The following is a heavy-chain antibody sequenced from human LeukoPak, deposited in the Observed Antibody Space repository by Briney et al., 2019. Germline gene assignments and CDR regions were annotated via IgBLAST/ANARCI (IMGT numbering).Heavy chain of an antibody. CDR1: GFTFSSYW. CDR3: ARHSAHSSTNDAFDM. Sequence: GGSLRLSCAASGFTFSSYWMSWVRQAPGKGLEWVANIKQDGSEQYYVDSVKGRFTISRDSAKNSLYLQMNSLRAEDTAVYYCARHSAHSSTNDAFDMWGQGTLVTVSS. CDR2: IKQDGSEQ. V-gene: IGHV3-7*01. J-gene: IGHJ3*02. D-gene: IGHD6-13*01.